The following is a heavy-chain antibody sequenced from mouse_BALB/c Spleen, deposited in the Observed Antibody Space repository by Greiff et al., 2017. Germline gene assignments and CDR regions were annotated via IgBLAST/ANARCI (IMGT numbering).Heavy chain of an antibody. CDR2: ISSGGSYT. J-gene: IGHJ4*01. V-gene: IGHV5-6-4*01. CDR3: TRDTVVGAMDY. Sequence: EVQVVESGGGLVKPGGSLKLSCAASGFTFSSYTMSWVRQTPEKRLEWVATISSGGSYTYYPDSVKGRFTISRDNAKNTLYLQMSSLKSEDTAMYYCTRDTVVGAMDYWGQGTSVTVSS. CDR1: GFTFSSYT. D-gene: IGHD1-1*01.